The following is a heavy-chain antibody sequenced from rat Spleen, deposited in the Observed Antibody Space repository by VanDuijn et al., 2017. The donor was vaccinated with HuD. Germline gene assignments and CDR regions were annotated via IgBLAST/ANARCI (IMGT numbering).Heavy chain of an antibody. J-gene: IGHJ2*01. Sequence: QVQLKESGPGLMQPSQTLSLTCTVSGFSLSSYGVIWVRQPPGKGLEWMGGIRDNGGTNYNSALKSRLSISRDTSKNQVFLKMNSLQTEDTAIYFCTRGPPRDDDSYYYGYYFDYWGQGVMVPVST. D-gene: IGHD1-12*02. CDR3: TRGPPRDDDSYYYGYYFDY. CDR1: GFSLSSYG. V-gene: IGHV2-13*01. CDR2: IRDNGGT.